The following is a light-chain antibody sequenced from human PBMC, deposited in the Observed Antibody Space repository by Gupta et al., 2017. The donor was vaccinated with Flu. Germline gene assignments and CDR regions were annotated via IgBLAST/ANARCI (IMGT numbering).Light chain of an antibody. Sequence: QSALTQPASVSGSPGQSITISCIGSSSDIGGSNYVSWYQQHPGKAPKLMIFEVSNRPSGVSNRFSGSKSGNTASLTISGLQADDEAHYYCSLFTTSTTFFGGGTNLTVL. V-gene: IGLV2-14*01. CDR1: SSDIGGSNY. J-gene: IGLJ2*01. CDR3: SLFTTSTTF. CDR2: EVS.